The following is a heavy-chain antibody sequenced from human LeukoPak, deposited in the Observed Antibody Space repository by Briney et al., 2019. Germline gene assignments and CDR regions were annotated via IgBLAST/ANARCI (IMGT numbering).Heavy chain of an antibody. V-gene: IGHV3-30*03. J-gene: IGHJ4*02. CDR3: SNGYYYDSSGYYYRDYFDY. CDR2: ISYDGSNK. D-gene: IGHD3-22*01. CDR1: GFTFSSYG. Sequence: GGSLRLSCAASGFTFSSYGMHWVRQAPGKGLEWVAVISYDGSNKYYADSVKGRFTISRDNSKNTLYLQKNSLRAEDTAVYYCSNGYYYDSSGYYYRDYFDYWGQGTLVTVSS.